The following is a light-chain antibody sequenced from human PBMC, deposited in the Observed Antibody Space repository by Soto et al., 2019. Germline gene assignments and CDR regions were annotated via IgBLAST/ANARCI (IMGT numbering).Light chain of an antibody. J-gene: IGKJ1*01. Sequence: EIVLTQSPGTLSLSPGERATLSCRASQSVRDRYLAWYQQKPGQAPSLLIYDTSTRATGVPDRFSGSGSGTDIARTISRVEPEDFAIYFCKQYGSPPGKFGQGTKVEI. CDR3: KQYGSPPGK. V-gene: IGKV3-20*01. CDR1: QSVRDRY. CDR2: DTS.